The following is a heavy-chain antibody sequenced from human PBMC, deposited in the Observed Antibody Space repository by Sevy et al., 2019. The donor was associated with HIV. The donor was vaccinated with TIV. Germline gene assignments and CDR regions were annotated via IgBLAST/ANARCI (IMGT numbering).Heavy chain of an antibody. Sequence: ASVKVSCKASGYTFTSYAISWVRQAPGQGLEWMGWISTFNVNTNNAQKFQGRVTMTTDTSTSTAYMELRGLRSDDTAVYYCARDDCSNLSCHGSLLYWGQGTLVTVSS. D-gene: IGHD2-2*01. V-gene: IGHV1-18*01. CDR2: ISTFNVNT. J-gene: IGHJ4*02. CDR1: GYTFTSYA. CDR3: ARDDCSNLSCHGSLLY.